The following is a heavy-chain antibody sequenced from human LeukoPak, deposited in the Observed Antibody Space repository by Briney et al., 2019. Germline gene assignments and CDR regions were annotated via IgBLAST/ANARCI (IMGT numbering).Heavy chain of an antibody. D-gene: IGHD3-10*02. V-gene: IGHV3-23*01. CDR3: AELGITMIGGV. Sequence: GGTLRLSCAASGFTFSSYGMSWVRQAPGKGLEWVSAISGSGGTIYYADSVKGRFTISRDNAKNSLYLQMNSLRAEDTAVYYCAELGITMIGGVWGKGTTVTISS. CDR2: ISGSGGTI. J-gene: IGHJ6*04. CDR1: GFTFSSYG.